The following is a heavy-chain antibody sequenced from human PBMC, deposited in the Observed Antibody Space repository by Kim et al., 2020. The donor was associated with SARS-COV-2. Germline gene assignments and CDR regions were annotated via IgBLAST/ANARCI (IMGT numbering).Heavy chain of an antibody. CDR3: ASRIAAAGPYYYYGMDV. V-gene: IGHV5-10-1*01. Sequence: GESQKISCKGSGYSFTSYWISWVRQMPGKGLEWMGRIDPSDSYTNYSPSFQGHVTISADKSISTAYLQWSSLKASDTAMYYCASRIAAAGPYYYYGMDVWGQGTTVTVSS. J-gene: IGHJ6*02. D-gene: IGHD6-13*01. CDR1: GYSFTSYW. CDR2: IDPSDSYT.